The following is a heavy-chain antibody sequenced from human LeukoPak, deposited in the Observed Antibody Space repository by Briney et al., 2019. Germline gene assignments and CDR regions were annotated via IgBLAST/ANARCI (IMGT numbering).Heavy chain of an antibody. CDR3: AKQKQLVHWFDP. V-gene: IGHV4-30-4*01. J-gene: IGHJ5*02. CDR1: GGSISSGDYY. CDR2: IYYSGST. Sequence: SQTLSLTCTVSGGSISSGDYYWSWIRQPPGKGLEWFGYIYYSGSTYCTPSLRSRVTISVDTSKNQFSLELSSVTAADTAVYYCAKQKQLVHWFDPWGQGTLVTVSS. D-gene: IGHD6-13*01.